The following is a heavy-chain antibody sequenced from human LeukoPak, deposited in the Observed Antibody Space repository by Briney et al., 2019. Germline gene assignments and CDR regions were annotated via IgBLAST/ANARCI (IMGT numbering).Heavy chain of an antibody. V-gene: IGHV3-7*03. CDR1: GFTFSSYW. Sequence: GGSLRLSCAASGFTFSSYWMTWVRQAPGKGLEWVANIKRDGSEKHYVDSVKGRFTISRDNAKNSMFLQMNSLRAEDTAVYYCGRGPKAGGPHHDMDVWGRGTTVTVSS. D-gene: IGHD2-15*01. CDR3: GRGPKAGGPHHDMDV. J-gene: IGHJ6*02. CDR2: IKRDGSEK.